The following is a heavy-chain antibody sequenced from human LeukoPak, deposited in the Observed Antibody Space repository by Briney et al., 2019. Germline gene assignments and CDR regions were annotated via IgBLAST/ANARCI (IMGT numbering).Heavy chain of an antibody. D-gene: IGHD1-14*01. Sequence: PGGSLRLSCAASGFTVSNNDMSWVRQAPGKGLEWVSISYSDSNTNYADSVKGRFTISRDTSQNTLSLQMNSLRAEDTAVYYCVRKNRDFNAAFDIWGQGTVVTVSS. CDR3: VRKNRDFNAAFDI. V-gene: IGHV3-53*01. CDR1: GFTVSNND. CDR2: SYSDSNT. J-gene: IGHJ3*02.